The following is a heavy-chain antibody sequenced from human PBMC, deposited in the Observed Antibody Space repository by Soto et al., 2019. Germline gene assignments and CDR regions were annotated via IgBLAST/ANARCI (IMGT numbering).Heavy chain of an antibody. J-gene: IGHJ6*02. CDR1: GGTFSSYA. V-gene: IGHV1-69*14. Sequence: QVQLVQSGAEVKKPGSSVKVSCKASGGTFSSYAISWVRQAPGQGLEWMGGIIPIFGTANYAQKFQGRVTITADKSTSTAYMEVSSLRSEDTAVYYCARRGIAARPGEDYYYGMDVWGQGTTVTVSS. D-gene: IGHD6-6*01. CDR3: ARRGIAARPGEDYYYGMDV. CDR2: IIPIFGTA.